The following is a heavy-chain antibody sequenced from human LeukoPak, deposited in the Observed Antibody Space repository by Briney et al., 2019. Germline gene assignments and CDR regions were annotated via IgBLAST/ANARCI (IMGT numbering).Heavy chain of an antibody. V-gene: IGHV3-48*01. J-gene: IGHJ4*02. CDR3: ARVGIYGDHDY. CDR2: ISSSSSTI. CDR1: GFTFSSYS. Sequence: GGSLRLSCAASGFTFSSYSMNWVRQAPGKGLEWVSYISSSSSTIYCADSVKGRFTISRDNAKNSLYLQMNSLRAEDTAVYYCARVGIYGDHDYWGQGTLVTVSS. D-gene: IGHD4-17*01.